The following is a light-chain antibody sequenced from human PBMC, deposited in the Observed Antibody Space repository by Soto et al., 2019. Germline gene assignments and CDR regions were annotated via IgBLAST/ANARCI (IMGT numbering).Light chain of an antibody. CDR2: GAS. V-gene: IGKV3-20*01. J-gene: IGKJ3*01. CDR1: QSVSSSY. CDR3: QQYGSSPIFT. Sequence: EIVLTQSPGTLSLSPGERATLSCRASQSVSSSYLAWYQQKPGQAPRLLIYGASSRVTGIPDRFSGSGSGTDITLTISRLEPEDYAVYYWQQYGSSPIFTFGPGNKVDI.